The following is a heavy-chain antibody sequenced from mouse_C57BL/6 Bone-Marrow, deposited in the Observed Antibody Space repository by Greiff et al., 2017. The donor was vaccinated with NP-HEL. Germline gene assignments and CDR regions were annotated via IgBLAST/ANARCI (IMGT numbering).Heavy chain of an antibody. CDR2: IYPGDGDT. CDR3: ARRQLSLHYAMDY. D-gene: IGHD3-2*02. J-gene: IGHJ4*01. CDR1: GYAFSSSW. Sequence: QVQLQQSGPELVKPGASVKISCKASGYAFSSSWMNWVKQRPGKGLEWIGRIYPGDGDTNYTGKFKGKANLTADKSSRTAYMQLSSQTSEDSAVYFCARRQLSLHYAMDYWGQGTSVTVSS. V-gene: IGHV1-82*01.